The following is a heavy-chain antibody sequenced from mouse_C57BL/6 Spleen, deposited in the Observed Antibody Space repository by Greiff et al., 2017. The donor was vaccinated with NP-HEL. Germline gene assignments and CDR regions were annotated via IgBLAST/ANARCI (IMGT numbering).Heavy chain of an antibody. CDR1: GFTFSDYY. CDR3: AREWSYYAMDY. Sequence: EVQRVESEGGLVQPGSSMKLSCTASGFTFSDYYMAWVRQVPEKGLEWVANINYDGSSTYYLASLKSRIIISRDNATNMLYRRMRSLKSEDTATYYCAREWSYYAMDYWGQGTSLTVSS. V-gene: IGHV5-16*01. CDR2: INYDGSST. J-gene: IGHJ4*01.